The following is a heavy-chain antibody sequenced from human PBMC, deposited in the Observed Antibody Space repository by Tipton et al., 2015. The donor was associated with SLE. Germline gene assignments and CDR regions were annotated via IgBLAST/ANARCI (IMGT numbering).Heavy chain of an antibody. V-gene: IGHV3-74*01. J-gene: IGHJ4*02. CDR3: ARGTGYSTDS. D-gene: IGHD6-13*01. CDR2: INSNGRTT. Sequence: SLRLSCADSGITFSSYWMHWVRQTPGKGLVWVARINSNGRTTNYADSVKGRVTISRDNAKNTLYLQMNSLRAEDTAVYFCARGTGYSTDSWGQGTLVTVSS. CDR1: GITFSSYW.